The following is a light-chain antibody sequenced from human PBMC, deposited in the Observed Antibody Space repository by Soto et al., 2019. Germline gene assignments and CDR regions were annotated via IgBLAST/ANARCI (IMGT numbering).Light chain of an antibody. J-gene: IGLJ1*01. CDR3: SSYTSSVTFV. Sequence: QSALTQPASVSGSPGQSVTISCTGTSSDVGRYDCVSWYQQHPRTAPKLMIYEVTNRPSGVPDRFSGSKSGNTASLTISGLQAEDEADYYCSSYTSSVTFVFGTGTKLTVL. V-gene: IGLV2-18*02. CDR1: SSDVGRYDC. CDR2: EVT.